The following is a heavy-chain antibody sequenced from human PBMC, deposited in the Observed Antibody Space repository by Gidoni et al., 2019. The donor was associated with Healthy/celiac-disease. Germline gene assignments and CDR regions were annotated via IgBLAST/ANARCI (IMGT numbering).Heavy chain of an antibody. CDR1: GGSISSSSYY. V-gene: IGHV4-39*07. Sequence: QLQLQESGPGLVKPSETLSLTCTVSGGSISSSSYYWGWIRQPPGKGLEWIGSIYYSGSTYYNPSLKSRVTISVDTSKNQFSLKLSSVTAADTAVYYCARDGGGAERGSSGSYYADIWGQGTMVTVSS. D-gene: IGHD1-26*01. CDR3: ARDGGGAERGSSGSYYADI. J-gene: IGHJ3*02. CDR2: IYYSGST.